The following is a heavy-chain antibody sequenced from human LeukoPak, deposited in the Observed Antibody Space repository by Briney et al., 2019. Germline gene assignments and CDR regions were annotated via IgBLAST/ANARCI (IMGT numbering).Heavy chain of an antibody. CDR1: GGSISSGSYY. J-gene: IGHJ4*02. CDR3: ARDYLFDY. Sequence: SETLSLTCTVSGGSISSGSYYWSWIRQPAGKGLEWIGRIYTSGSTNYNPSLKSRVTISVDTSKNQFSLKLSSVTAADTAVYYCARDYLFDYWGQGTLVTVSS. V-gene: IGHV4-61*02. D-gene: IGHD3-10*02. CDR2: IYTSGST.